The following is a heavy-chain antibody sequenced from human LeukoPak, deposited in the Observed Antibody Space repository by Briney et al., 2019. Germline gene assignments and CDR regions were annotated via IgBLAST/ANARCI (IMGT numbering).Heavy chain of an antibody. J-gene: IGHJ4*02. V-gene: IGHV3-30*19. CDR1: GFTFSSYG. CDR2: ISFDGIIK. CDR3: ARDSSPARSPHDY. Sequence: PAGRSLRLSCAASGFTFSSYGMHWVRQAPGKGLEWVASISFDGIIKYYADSVKGRFTISRDNSRNTLYLQMNSLRAEDTAVYYCARDSSPARSPHDYWGQGTLVTVSS. D-gene: IGHD6-6*01.